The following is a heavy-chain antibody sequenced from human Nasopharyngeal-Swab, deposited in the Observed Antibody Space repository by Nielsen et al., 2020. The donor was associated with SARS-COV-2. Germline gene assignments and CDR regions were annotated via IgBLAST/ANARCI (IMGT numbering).Heavy chain of an antibody. CDR1: GGSFSGFY. CDR3: ARAGRVGDAFTGLDV. D-gene: IGHD1-26*01. J-gene: IGHJ6*02. V-gene: IGHV4-34*01. Sequence: SETLSLTCSVPGGSFSGFYWNWIRQPPGKGLEWIGEINHNERTNYNPSLKSRVTMLVDTSNNQVSLKLSSVTAADTAVYFCARAGRVGDAFTGLDVWGQGTTVTVSS. CDR2: INHNERT.